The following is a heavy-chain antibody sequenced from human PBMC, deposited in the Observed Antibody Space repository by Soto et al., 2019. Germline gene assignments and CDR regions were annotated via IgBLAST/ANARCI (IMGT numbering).Heavy chain of an antibody. D-gene: IGHD4-4*01. CDR1: GGTFSSYA. J-gene: IGHJ6*02. Sequence: ASVKVSCKASGGTFSSYAISWVRQAPGQGLEWMGGIIPIFGTANYAQKFQGRVTITADESTSTAYMELSSLRSEDTAVYYCARDGTAVTYYYGMDVWGQGTTVTVXS. CDR2: IIPIFGTA. V-gene: IGHV1-69*13. CDR3: ARDGTAVTYYYGMDV.